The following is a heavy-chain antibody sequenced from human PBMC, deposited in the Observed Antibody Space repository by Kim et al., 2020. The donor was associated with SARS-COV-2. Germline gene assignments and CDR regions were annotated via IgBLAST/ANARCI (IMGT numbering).Heavy chain of an antibody. V-gene: IGHV1-69*01. Sequence: AQKFQGRVTITADESTSTAYMELSSLRSEDTAVYYCARFGLYDSSGYSADYWGQGTLVTVSS. CDR3: ARFGLYDSSGYSADY. D-gene: IGHD3-22*01. J-gene: IGHJ4*02.